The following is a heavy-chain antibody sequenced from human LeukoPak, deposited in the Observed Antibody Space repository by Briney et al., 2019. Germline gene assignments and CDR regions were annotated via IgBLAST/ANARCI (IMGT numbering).Heavy chain of an antibody. Sequence: SETLSLTCTVSGDSMNTYYWSWIRQPAGKGLEWIGHIYTSGTTHYNPSLKSRVTMSVDTSKNQFSLKLSSVTAADTAVYYCARLSTVTTSFDYWGQGTLVTVSS. CDR1: GDSMNTYY. J-gene: IGHJ4*02. D-gene: IGHD4-17*01. CDR2: IYTSGTT. V-gene: IGHV4-4*07. CDR3: ARLSTVTTSFDY.